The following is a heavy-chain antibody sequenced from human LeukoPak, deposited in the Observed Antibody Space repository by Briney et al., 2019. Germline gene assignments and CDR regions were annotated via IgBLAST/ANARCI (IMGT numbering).Heavy chain of an antibody. V-gene: IGHV4-38-2*01. CDR1: GYFISSGDY. CDR2: IYHSGNS. D-gene: IGHD6-13*01. J-gene: IGHJ3*02. Sequence: PSETLSLTCAVSGYFISSGDYWGWIRQPPGKGLEWIGSIYHSGNSYYNPSLKSRITISVDTSKNQFSLKLSSVTAAETAVYYCACTTKGSWHDDAFDIWGQGTMVTASS. CDR3: ACTTKGSWHDDAFDI.